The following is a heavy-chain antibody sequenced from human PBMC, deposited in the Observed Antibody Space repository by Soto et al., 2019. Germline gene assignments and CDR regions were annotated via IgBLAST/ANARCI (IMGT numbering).Heavy chain of an antibody. J-gene: IGHJ6*03. D-gene: IGHD6-19*01. CDR3: ARDRGVAPPVAGNTHYYSNMDV. V-gene: IGHV1-18*01. CDR2: ISAFNGNT. Sequence: QDQLLQSGAEVKKPGASVTVSCKASGYSFTNYGITWVRQAPGQGLEWMGWISAFNGNTHYAQKLQGRVTMTTDASPSTAYMQLRSLRSDDTAVYYCARDRGVAPPVAGNTHYYSNMDVCGKGTTVSVSS. CDR1: GYSFTNYG.